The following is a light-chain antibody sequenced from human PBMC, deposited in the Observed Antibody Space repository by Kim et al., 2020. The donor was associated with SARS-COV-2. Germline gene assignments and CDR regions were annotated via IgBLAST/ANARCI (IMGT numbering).Light chain of an antibody. Sequence: QSALTQPASVSGSPGQSITISCTGTSSDVGGYNYVSWYQQHPGKAPKLMIYDVSNRPSGVSNRFSGSKSGNTASLTISGLQAEDEADYYCSSYTSSSPRVLGGGTQLTVL. CDR2: DVS. CDR1: SSDVGGYNY. J-gene: IGLJ3*02. CDR3: SSYTSSSPRV. V-gene: IGLV2-14*03.